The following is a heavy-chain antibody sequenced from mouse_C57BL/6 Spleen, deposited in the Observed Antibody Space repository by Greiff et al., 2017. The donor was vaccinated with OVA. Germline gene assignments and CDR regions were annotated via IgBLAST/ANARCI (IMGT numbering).Heavy chain of an antibody. D-gene: IGHD1-1*01. CDR3: TTTYYGSSPPWFAY. V-gene: IGHV14-4*01. J-gene: IGHJ3*01. Sequence: VQLQQSGAELVRPGASVKLSCTASGFNIKDDYMHWVKQRPEQGLEWIGWIDPENGDTEYASKLQGQATITADTSSNTAYLQLSSLTSEDTAVYYCTTTYYGSSPPWFAYWGQGTLVTVSA. CDR1: GFNIKDDY. CDR2: IDPENGDT.